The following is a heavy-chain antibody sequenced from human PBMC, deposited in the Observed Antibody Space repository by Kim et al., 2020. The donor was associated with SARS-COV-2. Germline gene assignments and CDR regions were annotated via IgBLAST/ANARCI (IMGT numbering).Heavy chain of an antibody. CDR3: AKDPTANTYDAN. CDR2: IISMFGIE. J-gene: IGHJ4*02. V-gene: IGHV1-69*13. CDR1: GGSLSSFG. D-gene: IGHD3-16*01. Sequence: SVKVSCKASGGSLSSFGVNWVRQPPGQGLEWMGGIISMFGIEKYAQKFEGRVTITADDSTNTAYMELSNLTPDDTAVYYCAKDPTANTYDANWGQGTLVTVSS.